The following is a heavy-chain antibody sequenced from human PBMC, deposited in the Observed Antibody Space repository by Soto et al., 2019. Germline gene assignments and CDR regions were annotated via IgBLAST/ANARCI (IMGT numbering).Heavy chain of an antibody. J-gene: IGHJ5*02. V-gene: IGHV3-74*01. D-gene: IGHD2-2*02. CDR3: AKGSYCSSTSCYTGGGYNWFDP. CDR1: GFIFSNYW. Sequence: GGSLRLSCAASGFIFSNYWMHWVRQAPGKGLAWVSRINSDGGTSNYADSVKGRFTISRDNAKNTLYLQMNSLRAEDTAVYYCAKGSYCSSTSCYTGGGYNWFDPWGQGTLVTVSS. CDR2: INSDGGTS.